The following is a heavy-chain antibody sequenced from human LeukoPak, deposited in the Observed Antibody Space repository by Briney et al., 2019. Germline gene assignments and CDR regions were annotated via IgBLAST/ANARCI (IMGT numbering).Heavy chain of an antibody. V-gene: IGHV5-51*01. J-gene: IGHJ4*02. CDR1: GYSFTSYW. CDR3: ARRRSSTPTSDIAVVPAAIVYYFDY. CDR2: IYPGDSDT. D-gene: IGHD2-2*02. Sequence: GESLKISCKGSGYSFTSYWIGWVRQMPGKGLEWMGIIYPGDSDTRYSPSFQGQVTISADKSISTAYLQWSSLKASDTAMYYCARRRSSTPTSDIAVVPAAIVYYFDYWGQGTLVTVSS.